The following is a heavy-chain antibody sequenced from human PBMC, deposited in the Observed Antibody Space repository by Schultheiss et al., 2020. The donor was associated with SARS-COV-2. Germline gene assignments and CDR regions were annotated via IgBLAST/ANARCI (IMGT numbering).Heavy chain of an antibody. CDR1: GFTFSSYA. V-gene: IGHV3-23*01. Sequence: GGSLRLSCAASGFTFSSYAMSWVRQAPGKGLEWVSAISGSGGSTYYADSVKGRFTIFRDNSKNTLYLQMNSLSVDDTAVYFCAKGLGRFQWEVVRGPLDFWGQGTLVTVSS. CDR3: AKGLGRFQWEVVRGPLDF. D-gene: IGHD2-2*01. CDR2: ISGSGGST. J-gene: IGHJ4*02.